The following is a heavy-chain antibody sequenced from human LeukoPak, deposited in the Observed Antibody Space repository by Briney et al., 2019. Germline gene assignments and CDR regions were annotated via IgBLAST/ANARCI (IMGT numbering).Heavy chain of an antibody. Sequence: SETLSLTCSVSGGSISSSTYYWGWIRQPPGQGLDWIGNIYYSGSTYYNPSLKSRVTISVDTSKNQFSLKLTSVTAADTAVYYCARDYGXXAFDSWGQXXLVXVSS. CDR1: GGSISSSTYY. D-gene: IGHD4/OR15-4a*01. CDR2: IYYSGST. V-gene: IGHV4-39*02. J-gene: IGHJ4*02. CDR3: ARDYGXXAFDS.